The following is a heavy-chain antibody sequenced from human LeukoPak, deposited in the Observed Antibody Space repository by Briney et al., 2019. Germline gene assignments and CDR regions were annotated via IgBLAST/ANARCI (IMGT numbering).Heavy chain of an antibody. CDR1: GFTFSSYS. V-gene: IGHV3-21*01. CDR3: ARDRVTYDSSGYYSEGDAFDI. Sequence: GGSLILSCAASGFTFSSYSMNWVRQAPGKGLEWVSSISSSSSYIYYADSVRGRFTISRDNAKNSLYLQMNSLRAEDTAVYYCARDRVTYDSSGYYSEGDAFDIWGQGTMVTVSS. CDR2: ISSSSSYI. D-gene: IGHD3-22*01. J-gene: IGHJ3*02.